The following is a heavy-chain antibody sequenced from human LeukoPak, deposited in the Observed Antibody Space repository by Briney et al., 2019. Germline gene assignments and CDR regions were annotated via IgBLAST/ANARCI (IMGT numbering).Heavy chain of an antibody. CDR3: ATLWFGELLFVPFDY. Sequence: GGSLRLSCAASGFTFSSYAMSWVRQAPGKGLEWVSANSGSGGSTYYADSVKGRFTISRDNSKNTLYLQMNSLRAEDTAVYYCATLWFGELLFVPFDYWGQGTLVTVSS. V-gene: IGHV3-23*01. CDR2: NSGSGGST. D-gene: IGHD3-10*01. CDR1: GFTFSSYA. J-gene: IGHJ4*02.